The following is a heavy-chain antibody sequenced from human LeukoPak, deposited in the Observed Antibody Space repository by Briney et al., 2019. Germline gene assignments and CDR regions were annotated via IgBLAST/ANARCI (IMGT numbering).Heavy chain of an antibody. CDR2: IYYSGST. D-gene: IGHD3-3*01. J-gene: IGHJ6*02. Sequence: SQTLSLPCPVSGGTISSCGYYLSVIFQQPGKGLEWIGYIYYSGSTYYNPSLKSRVTISVDTSKNQFSLKLSSVTAADTAVYYCARAPPPLRFLEWLSPMDVWGQGTTVTVSS. V-gene: IGHV4-31*03. CDR3: ARAPPPLRFLEWLSPMDV. CDR1: GGTISSCGYY.